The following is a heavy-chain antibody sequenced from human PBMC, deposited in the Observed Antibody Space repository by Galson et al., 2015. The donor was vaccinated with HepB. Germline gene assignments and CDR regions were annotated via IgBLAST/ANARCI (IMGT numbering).Heavy chain of an antibody. V-gene: IGHV3-11*01. Sequence: SLRLSCAASGFTFSNYYMSWIRQAPGKGLEWVSYISSSGSTPISYADSVKGRITISRDNAKNSLYLQMNSLRAEDTAVYFCARATLGWFDPWGQGTLVTVSS. CDR2: ISSSGSTPI. D-gene: IGHD2/OR15-2a*01. J-gene: IGHJ5*02. CDR3: ARATLGWFDP. CDR1: GFTFSNYY.